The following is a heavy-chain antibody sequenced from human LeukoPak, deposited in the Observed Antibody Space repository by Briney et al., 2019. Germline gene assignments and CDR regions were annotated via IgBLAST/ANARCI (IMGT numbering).Heavy chain of an antibody. Sequence: SETLSLTCAVYGGSFSGYYWSWIRQPPGKGLEWIGEINHSGSTNYNPYLKSRVTISVDTSKNQFSLKLSSVTAADTAVYYCARVGYYYESSGYDWGQGTLVTVSS. CDR1: GGSFSGYY. J-gene: IGHJ4*02. D-gene: IGHD3-22*01. CDR3: ARVGYYYESSGYD. CDR2: INHSGST. V-gene: IGHV4-34*01.